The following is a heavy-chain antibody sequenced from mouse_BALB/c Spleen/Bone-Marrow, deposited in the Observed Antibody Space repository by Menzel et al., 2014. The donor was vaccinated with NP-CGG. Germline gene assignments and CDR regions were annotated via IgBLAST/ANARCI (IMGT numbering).Heavy chain of an antibody. CDR3: TRDGHNYYAMDY. V-gene: IGHV1-53*01. D-gene: IGHD2-3*01. Sequence: LVESGAELVKPGTSVRLSCKASGYTFTTYYIYWVKQRAGQGLVWIGEINPSNGGTNFNEKYKSKATLTVDKSSSTSYMQLSGLTSEDSAVYYCTRDGHNYYAMDYWGQGTSVTVSS. CDR1: GYTFTTYY. J-gene: IGHJ4*01. CDR2: INPSNGGT.